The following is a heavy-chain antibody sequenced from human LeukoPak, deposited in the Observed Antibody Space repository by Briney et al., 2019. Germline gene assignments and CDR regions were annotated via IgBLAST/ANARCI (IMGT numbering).Heavy chain of an antibody. Sequence: GASVKVSCKASGYTFTSYDINWVRQATGQGLEWMGWMNPNSGNTGYAQKFQGRVTITRNTSISTAYMELSSLRSEDTAVYYCARDGSNYYDSSGLYYFDYWGQGTLVTVSS. CDR3: ARDGSNYYDSSGLYYFDY. CDR1: GYTFTSYD. J-gene: IGHJ4*02. CDR2: MNPNSGNT. D-gene: IGHD3-22*01. V-gene: IGHV1-8*03.